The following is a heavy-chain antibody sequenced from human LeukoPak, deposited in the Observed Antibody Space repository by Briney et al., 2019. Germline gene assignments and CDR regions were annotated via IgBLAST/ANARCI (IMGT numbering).Heavy chain of an antibody. D-gene: IGHD5-24*01. V-gene: IGHV3-23*01. CDR3: ARDIQLST. CDR2: ISFSGANS. J-gene: IGHJ3*01. Sequence: RSGGSLLLSCAASGFTFSDSAMTWVRQATGKGLDWVSLISFSGANSYYADSVKGRFTISRDNSKDTLFLQMNSMRAEDTAIYYCARDIQLSTWGLGTMVTVSS. CDR1: GFTFSDSA.